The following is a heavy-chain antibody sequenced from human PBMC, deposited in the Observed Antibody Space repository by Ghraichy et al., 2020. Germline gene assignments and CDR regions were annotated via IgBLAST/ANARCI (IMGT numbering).Heavy chain of an antibody. V-gene: IGHV1-18*04. CDR1: GYTFTSYG. J-gene: IGHJ4*02. CDR2: ISAYNGNT. D-gene: IGHD4-11*01. Sequence: ASVKVSCKASGYTFTSYGLSWVRQAPGQGLERMGWISAYNGNTNYAQKLQGRVTMTTDTSTSTAYMELRSLRSDDTAVYYCARDRFEYSSQDFDYWGQGTLVTVSS. CDR3: ARDRFEYSSQDFDY.